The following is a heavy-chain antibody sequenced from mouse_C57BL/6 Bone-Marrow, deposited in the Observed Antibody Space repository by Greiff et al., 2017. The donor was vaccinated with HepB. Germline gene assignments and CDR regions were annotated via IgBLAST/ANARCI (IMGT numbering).Heavy chain of an antibody. CDR1: GFTFSDYG. V-gene: IGHV5-17*01. Sequence: EVKLVESGGGLVKPGGSLKLSCAASGFTFSDYGMHWVRQAPGKGLEWVAYISSGSSTIYYADTVKGRFTISRDNAKNTLFLQMTSLRSEDTAMYYCATTMIRRAWFAYWGQGTLVTVSA. CDR2: ISSGSSTI. J-gene: IGHJ3*01. CDR3: ATTMIRRAWFAY. D-gene: IGHD2-4*01.